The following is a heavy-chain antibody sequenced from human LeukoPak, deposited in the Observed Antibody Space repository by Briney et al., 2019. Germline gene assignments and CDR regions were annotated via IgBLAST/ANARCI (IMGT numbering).Heavy chain of an antibody. CDR3: VKRSYSGTYYYDY. Sequence: PGGSLRLSCSASGFTFSSYAMHWVRQAPGKGLEYVSSISSDGVSTYYADSVKGRFTISRDDSKNTLYLQMSSLRAEDTAVFYCVKRSYSGTYYYDYWGQGTLVTVSS. CDR2: ISSDGVST. V-gene: IGHV3-64D*06. CDR1: GFTFSSYA. D-gene: IGHD5-12*01. J-gene: IGHJ4*02.